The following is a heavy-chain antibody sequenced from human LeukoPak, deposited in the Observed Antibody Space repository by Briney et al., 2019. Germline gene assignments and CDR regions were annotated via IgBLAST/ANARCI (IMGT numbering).Heavy chain of an antibody. J-gene: IGHJ4*02. CDR2: ISAYNGNT. V-gene: IGHV1-18*01. Sequence: GASVKVSCKASGYTFTSYGISWVRQAPGQGLEWMGWISAYNGNTNYAQKLQGRVTMTTDTSTGTAYMELRSLRSDDTAVYYCARVVNYYDSSGYHTYFDYWGQGTLVTVSS. CDR1: GYTFTSYG. D-gene: IGHD3-22*01. CDR3: ARVVNYYDSSGYHTYFDY.